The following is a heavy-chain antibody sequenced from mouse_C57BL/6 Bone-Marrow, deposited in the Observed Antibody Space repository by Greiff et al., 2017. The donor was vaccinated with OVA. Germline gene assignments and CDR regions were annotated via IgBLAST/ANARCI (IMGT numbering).Heavy chain of an antibody. J-gene: IGHJ3*01. CDR2: IYPRSGNT. D-gene: IGHD2-3*01. CDR1: GYTFTSYG. V-gene: IGHV1-81*01. CDR3: ARRGDGYLFAY. Sequence: VKLMESGAELARPGASVKLSCKASGYTFTSYGISWVKQRTGQGLEWIGEIYPRSGNTYYNEKFKGKATLTADKSSSTAYMELRSLTSEDSAVYFCARRGDGYLFAYWGQGTLVTVSA.